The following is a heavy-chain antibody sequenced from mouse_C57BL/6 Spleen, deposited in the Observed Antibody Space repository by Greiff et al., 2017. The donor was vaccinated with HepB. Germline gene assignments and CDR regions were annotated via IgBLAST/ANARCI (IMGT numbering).Heavy chain of an antibody. J-gene: IGHJ3*01. V-gene: IGHV5-4*01. Sequence: EVHLVESGGGLVKPGGSLKLSCAASGFTFSSYAMSWVRQTPEKRLAWVAPRSDGGSYTYYPDNVKGRFTISRDNAKDNLYLQMSHLKSEDTVMYYCAMAHYDGNYVVAWFAYWGQGTLVTVAA. CDR2: RSDGGSYT. CDR1: GFTFSSYA. CDR3: AMAHYDGNYVVAWFAY. D-gene: IGHD2-1*01.